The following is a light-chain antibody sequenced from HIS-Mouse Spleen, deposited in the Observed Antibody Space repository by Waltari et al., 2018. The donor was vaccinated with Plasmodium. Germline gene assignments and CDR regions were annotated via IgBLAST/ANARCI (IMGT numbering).Light chain of an antibody. Sequence: EIVLTQPPGTLSLSPGERATLSCRASQSVSSSYLAWYQQKPGQAPRLLIYGASSRATGIPDRFSGSGSGTDFTLTISRLEPEDCAVYYCQQYGSSPYTFGQGTKLEIK. J-gene: IGKJ2*01. CDR3: QQYGSSPYT. CDR1: QSVSSSY. CDR2: GAS. V-gene: IGKV3-20*01.